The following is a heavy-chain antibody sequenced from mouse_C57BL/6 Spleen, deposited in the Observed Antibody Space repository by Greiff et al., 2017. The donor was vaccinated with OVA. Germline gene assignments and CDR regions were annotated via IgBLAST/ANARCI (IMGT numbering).Heavy chain of an antibody. CDR3: ARRGSNYRYFDV. Sequence: EVKLVESGGGLVQPGGSLKLSCAASGFTFSDYYMYWVRQTPEKRLEWVAYISNGGGSTYYPDTVKGRFTISRDNAKNTLYLQMSRLKSEDTAMDYCARRGSNYRYFDVWGTGTTVTVSS. D-gene: IGHD2-5*01. J-gene: IGHJ1*03. V-gene: IGHV5-12*01. CDR1: GFTFSDYY. CDR2: ISNGGGST.